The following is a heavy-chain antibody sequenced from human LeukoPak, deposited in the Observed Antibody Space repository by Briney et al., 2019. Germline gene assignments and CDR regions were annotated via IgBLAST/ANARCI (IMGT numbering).Heavy chain of an antibody. CDR2: ISTYNGDT. CDR3: ARDTGSSPGDY. CDR1: GYIFTSYG. V-gene: IGHV1-18*01. Sequence: GASVKVSCEASGYIFTSYGITWVRQAPGQGLEWMGWISTYNGDTNYAQNLQGRVTMTTDTSTSTAYMDLRSLRSDDTAVYYCARDTGSSPGDYWGQGTLVTVSS. D-gene: IGHD1-26*01. J-gene: IGHJ4*02.